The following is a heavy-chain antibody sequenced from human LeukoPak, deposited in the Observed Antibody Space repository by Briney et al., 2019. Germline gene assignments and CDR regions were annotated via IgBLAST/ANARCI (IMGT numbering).Heavy chain of an antibody. CDR3: VRDLEGYYHI. Sequence: GGSLRLSCAASGFTFSYYWMSWVRQAPGKGLEWVANIKRDGSEKYYVGSVKGRSTISRDNAKNSLYLQMNSLGAEDTAVYYCVRDLEGYYHIWGQGTLVTVSS. V-gene: IGHV3-7*01. D-gene: IGHD3-22*01. CDR1: GFTFSYYW. J-gene: IGHJ4*02. CDR2: IKRDGSEK.